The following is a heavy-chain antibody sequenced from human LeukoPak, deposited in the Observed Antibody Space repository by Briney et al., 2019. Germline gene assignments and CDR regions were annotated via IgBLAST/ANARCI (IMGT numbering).Heavy chain of an antibody. V-gene: IGHV4-59*08. J-gene: IGHJ5*02. CDR2: IYYDGST. Sequence: PSETLSLTCTVSGGSLSNYWWNWVRQPPGKGLEWIGYIYYDGSTHYNPSLNSRVTISIDTSKNQFSLNLNSVTAADTAVYYCARRLCSSLTCNIGPAGNWLDLWGQGTRVSVSS. CDR3: ARRLCSSLTCNIGPAGNWLDL. CDR1: GGSLSNYW. D-gene: IGHD2-2*02.